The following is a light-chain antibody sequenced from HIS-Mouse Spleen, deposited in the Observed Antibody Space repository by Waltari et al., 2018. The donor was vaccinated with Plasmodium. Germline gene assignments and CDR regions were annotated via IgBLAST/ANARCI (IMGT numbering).Light chain of an antibody. CDR2: AAS. CDR1: QGISSW. V-gene: IGKV1-12*01. Sequence: DIQMTQSPSSVSASVGDRVTITCRARQGISSWLAWYQKKPGKTPKLLIYAASSLQSGVPSRFSGSGSGTDFTLTISSLQPEDFATYYCQQANSFPLTFGGGTKVEIK. J-gene: IGKJ4*01. CDR3: QQANSFPLT.